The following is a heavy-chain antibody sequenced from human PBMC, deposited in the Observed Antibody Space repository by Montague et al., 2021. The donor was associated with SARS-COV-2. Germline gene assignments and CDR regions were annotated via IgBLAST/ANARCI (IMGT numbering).Heavy chain of an antibody. J-gene: IGHJ4*02. CDR1: GGSVSSGGYY. D-gene: IGHD6-13*01. CDR2: IYYSGST. Sequence: SETLSLTCTVSGGSVSSGGYYWSWIRQPPGKGLEWIGYIYYSGSTNYNPSLKGQVTISLDTSKNQFSLKLTSVTAADTAVYYCARVSLAAAATRSDYWGQGTLVTVSS. V-gene: IGHV4-61*08. CDR3: ARVSLAAAATRSDY.